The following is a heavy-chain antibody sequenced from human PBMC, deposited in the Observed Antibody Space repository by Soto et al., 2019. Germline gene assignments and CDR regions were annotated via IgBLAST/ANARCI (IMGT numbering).Heavy chain of an antibody. Sequence: PSETLSLTCAVYGGSFSGYYWSWIRQPPGKGLEWIGEINHSGSTNYNPSLKSRVTISVDTSKNQFSLKLSSVTAADTAVYYCARDHLHRITIFGVVIGPNWFDPWGQGTLVTVSS. CDR3: ARDHLHRITIFGVVIGPNWFDP. J-gene: IGHJ5*02. D-gene: IGHD3-3*01. V-gene: IGHV4-34*01. CDR2: INHSGST. CDR1: GGSFSGYY.